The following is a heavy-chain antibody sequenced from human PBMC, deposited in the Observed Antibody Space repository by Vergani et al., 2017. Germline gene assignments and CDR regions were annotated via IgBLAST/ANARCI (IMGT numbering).Heavy chain of an antibody. CDR1: GFTLSSHA. D-gene: IGHD1-14*01. Sequence: QVQLEESGGGVVQPGRSLRLSCAGSGFTLSSHAMHWVRQAPGKGLEWVAFIWYDGSKEYYADSVKGRFTISRDNSKNTLYLQMNNLRAADTAVYYCASATSPEHFYLAFDSWGQGTPVIVST. CDR3: ASATSPEHFYLAFDS. J-gene: IGHJ4*02. CDR2: IWYDGSKE. V-gene: IGHV3-33*01.